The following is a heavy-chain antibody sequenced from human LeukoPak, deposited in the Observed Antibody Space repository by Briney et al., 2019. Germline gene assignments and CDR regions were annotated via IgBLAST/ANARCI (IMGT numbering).Heavy chain of an antibody. CDR2: IIPILGIV. CDR1: GYTFTGYY. V-gene: IGHV1-69*04. D-gene: IGHD4-23*01. J-gene: IGHJ4*02. Sequence: SVKVSCKASGYTFTGYYMHWVRQAPGQGLEWMGRIIPILGIVNYAQKFQGRVTITADKSTSTAYMELSSLRSEDTAVYYCARVGYGGNKFDYWGQGTLVTVSS. CDR3: ARVGYGGNKFDY.